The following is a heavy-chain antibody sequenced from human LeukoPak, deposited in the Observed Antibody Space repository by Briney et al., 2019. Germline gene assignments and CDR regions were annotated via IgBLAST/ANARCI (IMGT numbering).Heavy chain of an antibody. Sequence: PSETLSLTCTVSGASIRTSYWYWIRQPPGKGLEWIGYIHYSGDINYNPSLKSRVTISAYTSKNQLSLKLSSVTAADTAVYYCARVGCSGGSCYPDYWGQGTLVTVSS. V-gene: IGHV4-59*01. D-gene: IGHD2-15*01. J-gene: IGHJ4*02. CDR1: GASIRTSY. CDR3: ARVGCSGGSCYPDY. CDR2: IHYSGDI.